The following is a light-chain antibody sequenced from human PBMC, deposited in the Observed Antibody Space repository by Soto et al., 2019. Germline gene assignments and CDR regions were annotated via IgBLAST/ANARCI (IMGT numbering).Light chain of an antibody. V-gene: IGKV3-20*01. CDR3: QQYGSSPLT. Sequence: EIVLTQSPGTLSLSPGERATLSCRASQSVSNNYLAWYQQKPCQAHRLLIYGASRRATGIPDRFSGSGAGTDFTLTISRLEPEDFAVYSCQQYGSSPLTFGGGTKVEIK. J-gene: IGKJ4*01. CDR2: GAS. CDR1: QSVSNNY.